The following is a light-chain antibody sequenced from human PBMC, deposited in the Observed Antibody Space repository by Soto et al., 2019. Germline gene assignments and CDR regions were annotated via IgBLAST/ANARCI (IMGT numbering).Light chain of an antibody. J-gene: IGLJ3*02. V-gene: IGLV2-11*01. CDR1: SSDVGGSNL. CDR3: CSYAGNSLWV. Sequence: QSALTQPRSVSGSPGQSVTISCTGTSSDVGGSNLVSWYQQHAGRAPKLVIYDVIKRPSGVPDRFSGSKSGNTASLIISGLQVEDEADYYCCSYAGNSLWVFGGGTKLTVL. CDR2: DVI.